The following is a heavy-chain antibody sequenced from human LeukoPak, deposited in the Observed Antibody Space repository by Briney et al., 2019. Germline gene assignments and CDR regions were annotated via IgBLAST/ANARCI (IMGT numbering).Heavy chain of an antibody. CDR1: GFTFSSYV. CDR2: ISGSGGST. J-gene: IGHJ4*02. Sequence: QPGASLRLSCAASGFTFSSYVMSWVRQAPGKGLEWVSAISGSGGSTYYADSVKGRFTISRNNSKNTLYLQMNSLRAEDTAVYYCATTGRVTAIPACDYWGQGTLVTVSS. CDR3: ATTGRVTAIPACDY. D-gene: IGHD2-21*02. V-gene: IGHV3-23*01.